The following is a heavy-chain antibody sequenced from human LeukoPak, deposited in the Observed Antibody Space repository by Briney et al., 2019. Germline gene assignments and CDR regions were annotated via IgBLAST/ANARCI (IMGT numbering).Heavy chain of an antibody. V-gene: IGHV3-11*05. CDR1: GFSFRDYY. D-gene: IGHD3-10*01. CDR2: ISTDSVFT. CDR3: ARESHGTGDQ. J-gene: IGHJ4*02. Sequence: KSGGSPRLSCAASGFSFRDYYMSWIRQAPGKGLEWLSFISTDSVFTNYADPVKGRFTVSRDNAKNSLYLQLNSLRAEDTAVYYCARESHGTGDQWGQGTLVTVSS.